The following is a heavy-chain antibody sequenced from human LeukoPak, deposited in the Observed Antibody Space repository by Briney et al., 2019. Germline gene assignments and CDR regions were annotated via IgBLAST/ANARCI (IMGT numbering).Heavy chain of an antibody. CDR2: ISYDGSNK. V-gene: IGHV3-30*18. D-gene: IGHD3-3*01. J-gene: IGHJ3*02. Sequence: GSLRLSCAASGFTFSSYGMHWVRQAPGKGLEWVAVISYDGSNKYYADSVKGRFTISRDNSKNTLYLQMNSLRAEDTAVYYCAKEYYDFWSGYPNDAFDIWGQGTMVTVSS. CDR3: AKEYYDFWSGYPNDAFDI. CDR1: GFTFSSYG.